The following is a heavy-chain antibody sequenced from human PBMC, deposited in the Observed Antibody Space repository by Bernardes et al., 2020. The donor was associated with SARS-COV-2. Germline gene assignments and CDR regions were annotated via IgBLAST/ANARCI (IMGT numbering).Heavy chain of an antibody. V-gene: IGHV3-23*01. CDR3: AKELAYGSSWRDYSYYFGMDV. CDR2: ISGPGRT. J-gene: IGHJ6*02. Sequence: VSLRLSCAASGFTFSNYAMSWVRQAPGKGLEWVSDISGPGRTYYADSVKGRFTISRDNSKNTLYLEMNSLRAEDTAVYYCAKELAYGSSWRDYSYYFGMDVWGQGTTVTVSS. CDR1: GFTFSNYA. D-gene: IGHD6-13*01.